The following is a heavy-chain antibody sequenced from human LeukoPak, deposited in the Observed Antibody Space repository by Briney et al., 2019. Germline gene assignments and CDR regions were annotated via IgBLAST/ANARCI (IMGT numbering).Heavy chain of an antibody. CDR1: GFTFSNAW. D-gene: IGHD2-21*02. CDR3: TSWGDTTAEYFQR. CDR2: INPDGRDK. J-gene: IGHJ1*01. Sequence: GGSLRLSCAASGFTFSNAWMNWVRQAPGKGLEWVAHINPDGRDKYYVDSVKGRFSIYRDNAENSMYLQMNSLRVEDTAVYYCTSWGDTTAEYFQRWGQGTLVTVSS. V-gene: IGHV3-7*01.